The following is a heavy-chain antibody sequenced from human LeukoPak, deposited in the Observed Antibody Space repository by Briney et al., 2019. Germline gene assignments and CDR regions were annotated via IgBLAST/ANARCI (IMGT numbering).Heavy chain of an antibody. CDR3: AKSSAVAGRRYFDY. D-gene: IGHD6-19*01. V-gene: IGHV3-30*18. Sequence: GGSLRLSCAASGFTFSSCGMHWVRQAPGKGLEWVAVISYDGSNKYYADSVKGRFTISRDNSKNTLYLQMNSLRAEGTAVYYCAKSSAVAGRRYFDYWGQGTLVTVSS. CDR1: GFTFSSCG. CDR2: ISYDGSNK. J-gene: IGHJ4*02.